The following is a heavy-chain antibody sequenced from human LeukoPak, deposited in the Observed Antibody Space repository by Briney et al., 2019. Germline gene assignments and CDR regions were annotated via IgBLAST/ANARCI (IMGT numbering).Heavy chain of an antibody. V-gene: IGHV1-2*02. D-gene: IGHD5-18*01. J-gene: IGHJ4*02. CDR2: IYPNSGVT. CDR3: VRDVRHTGLVLFDY. Sequence: GASVKVSCKASGYTFTSYGISWVRQAPGQGLEWMGWIYPNSGVTNSAQKFQGRVTLSVDTSSSTTYMELSRLKSDDTAVYYCVRDVRHTGLVLFDYWGPGSLVTVSS. CDR1: GYTFTSYG.